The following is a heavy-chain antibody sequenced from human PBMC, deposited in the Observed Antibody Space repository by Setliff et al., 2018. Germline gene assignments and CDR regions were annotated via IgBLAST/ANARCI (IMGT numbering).Heavy chain of an antibody. CDR1: GYSISSGYY. J-gene: IGHJ5*02. Sequence: ETLSLTCAVSGYSISSGYYWGWIRQPPGKGLEWIGYIYYSGTTYYNPSLKSRVTISVDTSKNQFSLKLSSVTAADTAVYYCASYSSSWYVSKRAFDPWGQGTLVTVSS. CDR2: IYYSGTT. V-gene: IGHV4-38-2*01. CDR3: ASYSSSWYVSKRAFDP. D-gene: IGHD6-13*01.